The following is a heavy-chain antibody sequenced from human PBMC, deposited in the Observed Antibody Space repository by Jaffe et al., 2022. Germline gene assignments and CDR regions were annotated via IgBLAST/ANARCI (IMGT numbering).Heavy chain of an antibody. V-gene: IGHV1-8*01. CDR2: MNPNSGNT. D-gene: IGHD1-1*01. Sequence: QVQLVQSGAEVKKPGASVKVSCKASGYTFTSYDINWVRQATGQGLEWMGWMNPNSGNTGYAQKFQGRVTMTRNTSISTAYMELSSLRSEDTAVYYCARGRRELERRVPYYYYYMDVWGKGTTVTVSS. CDR1: GYTFTSYD. J-gene: IGHJ6*03. CDR3: ARGRRELERRVPYYYYYMDV.